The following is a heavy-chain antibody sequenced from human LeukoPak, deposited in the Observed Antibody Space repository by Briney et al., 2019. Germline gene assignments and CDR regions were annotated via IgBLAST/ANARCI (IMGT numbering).Heavy chain of an antibody. J-gene: IGHJ4*02. D-gene: IGHD6-13*01. CDR2: IESTGGTT. V-gene: IGHV3-11*04. Sequence: GGSLRLSCAVSGFDFSDHYMTWIRQAPGKGLEWISFIESTGGTTYYADSVKGRFTISRDNAKNSLYLQMNSLRAEDTAVYYCAKDSYSKGDFWGQGVLVTVSS. CDR1: GFDFSDHY. CDR3: AKDSYSKGDF.